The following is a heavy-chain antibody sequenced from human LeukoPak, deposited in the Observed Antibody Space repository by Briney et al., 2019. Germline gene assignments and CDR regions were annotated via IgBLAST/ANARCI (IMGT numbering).Heavy chain of an antibody. CDR1: GFTFSSYV. CDR3: AASYGRYDWFDP. D-gene: IGHD3-10*01. J-gene: IGHJ5*02. V-gene: IGHV3-23*01. Sequence: GGSLRLSCAASGFTFSSYVMSWVRQAPGKGLEWVSAISGSGGSTYYADSVKGRFTISRDNSKNTLYLQMNSLRAEDTAVYYCAASYGRYDWFDPWGQGTLVTVSS. CDR2: ISGSGGST.